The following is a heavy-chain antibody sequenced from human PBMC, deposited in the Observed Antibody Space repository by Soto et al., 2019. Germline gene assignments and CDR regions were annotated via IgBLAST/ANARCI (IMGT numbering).Heavy chain of an antibody. V-gene: IGHV3-23*01. Sequence: VGSLRLSCAASGFTFSSYAMSWVRQGPGKGLEWVSGTSGSGGSTYYADSVKGRFTISRDNSKNTLYLQMNSLRAGDTAVYYCAKNRDQWELLYPVDYWGQGTLVTVSS. J-gene: IGHJ4*02. CDR3: AKNRDQWELLYPVDY. CDR1: GFTFSSYA. D-gene: IGHD1-26*01. CDR2: TSGSGGST.